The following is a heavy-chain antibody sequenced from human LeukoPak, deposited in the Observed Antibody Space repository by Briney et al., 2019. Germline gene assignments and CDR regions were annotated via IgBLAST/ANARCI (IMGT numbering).Heavy chain of an antibody. D-gene: IGHD3-22*01. J-gene: IGHJ4*02. CDR2: IRYDGSHI. V-gene: IGHV3-30*02. CDR1: GFTFSSYG. CDR3: ARDRGLFYYDSSGYPDY. Sequence: GGSLRLSCAASGFTFSSYGMHWVRQAPGKGLEWVTFIRYDGSHIYYADSVKGRFTISRDNSKNTLYLQMNSQRSEDTAVYYCARDRGLFYYDSSGYPDYWGQGTLVTVSS.